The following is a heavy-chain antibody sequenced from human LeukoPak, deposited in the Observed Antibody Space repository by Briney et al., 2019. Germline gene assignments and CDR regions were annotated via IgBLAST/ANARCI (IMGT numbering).Heavy chain of an antibody. CDR2: IRQDGSEK. D-gene: IGHD1-7*01. Sequence: GGSLRLSCAASGFTFSSYWMSWVRQAPGKGLEWVANIRQDGSEKYYVDSVKGRFTISRDNAKNSLYLQMNSLRAEDTAVYYCATGHWNFDNWFDPWGQGTLVTVSS. V-gene: IGHV3-7*01. CDR3: ATGHWNFDNWFDP. CDR1: GFTFSSYW. J-gene: IGHJ5*02.